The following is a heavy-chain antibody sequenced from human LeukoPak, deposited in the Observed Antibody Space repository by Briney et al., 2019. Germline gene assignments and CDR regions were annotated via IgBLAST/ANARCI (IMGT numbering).Heavy chain of an antibody. V-gene: IGHV4-31*03. D-gene: IGHD3-9*01. Sequence: SETLSLTCTVSGGSISSGGYYWSWIRQHPGKGLEWIGYIYYSGSTYYNPSLKSRVTISVDTSKNQFSLKLSSVTAADTAVYYCATHRTYYDILTGYYPGGWFDPWGQGTLVTVSS. CDR1: GGSISSGGYY. CDR2: IYYSGST. CDR3: ATHRTYYDILTGYYPGGWFDP. J-gene: IGHJ5*02.